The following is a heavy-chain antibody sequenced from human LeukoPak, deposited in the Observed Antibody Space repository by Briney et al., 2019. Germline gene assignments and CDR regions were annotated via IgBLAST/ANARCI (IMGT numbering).Heavy chain of an antibody. J-gene: IGHJ4*02. Sequence: SGGPLRLSCVASGFTFRIYAMSWVRQAPGKGLEWVSAISGSDGSTNYADSVKGRFSISRDNSKNTLYLQMKSLRAEDTAVYYCAKELYGWYYDYWGQGTLVTVSS. CDR1: GFTFRIYA. CDR3: AKELYGWYYDY. D-gene: IGHD6-19*01. CDR2: ISGSDGST. V-gene: IGHV3-23*01.